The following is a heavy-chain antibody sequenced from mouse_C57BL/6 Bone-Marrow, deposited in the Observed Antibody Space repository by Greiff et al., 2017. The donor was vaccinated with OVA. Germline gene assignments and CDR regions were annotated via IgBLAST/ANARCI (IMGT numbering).Heavy chain of an antibody. CDR1: GYTFTSYT. CDR3: ARGGFAY. J-gene: IGHJ3*01. Sequence: QVQLQQSGAELARPGASVKMSCKASGYTFTSYTMHWVKQRPGQGLEWIGYINPSSGYTKYNQKFKDKATLTADKSSSTAFMQLSSLTSEESAVYDCARGGFAYWGQGTLVTVSA. V-gene: IGHV1-4*01. CDR2: INPSSGYT.